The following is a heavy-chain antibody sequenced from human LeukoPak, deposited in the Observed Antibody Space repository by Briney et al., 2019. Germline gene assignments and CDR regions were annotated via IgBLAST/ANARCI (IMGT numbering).Heavy chain of an antibody. V-gene: IGHV1-18*01. CDR2: ISAYNGNT. CDR1: GYTFTSYG. D-gene: IGHD2-8*01. J-gene: IGHJ4*02. Sequence: ASVKVSCKASGYTFTSYGLSWVRQAPGQGLEWMGWISAYNGNTNYAQKLQGRVTMTTDTSTSTAYMELRSLRSDDTAVYYCARDLSDIVLMVYAPRGDYWGQGTLVTVSS. CDR3: ARDLSDIVLMVYAPRGDY.